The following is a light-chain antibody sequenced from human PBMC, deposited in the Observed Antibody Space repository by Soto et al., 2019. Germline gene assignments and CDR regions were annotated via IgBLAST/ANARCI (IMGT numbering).Light chain of an antibody. CDR3: QSYDNMVSPYNYV. J-gene: IGLJ1*01. Sequence: QSALTQPPSVSGAPGQRITISCTGTISNIGSGYDVHWYQQRPGTAPKLLIYGNNNRPSEVPDRFSGSKSDTSASLAINGLQAEDKADYYCQSYDNMVSPYNYVFGPGTKLTVL. CDR1: ISNIGSGYD. CDR2: GNN. V-gene: IGLV1-40*01.